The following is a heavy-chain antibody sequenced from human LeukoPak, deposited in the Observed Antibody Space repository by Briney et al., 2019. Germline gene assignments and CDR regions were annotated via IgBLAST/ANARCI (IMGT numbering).Heavy chain of an antibody. J-gene: IGHJ4*02. Sequence: SETLSLTCGVSGGSVTTTNWWTWVRQPPGRGLEWIGYIYDRGSTYYNPSLTSRATVSADRSKNQFSLKLTSVTAADTAVYFCARRITVAGLFDYWGQGILVTVSS. CDR2: IYDRGST. V-gene: IGHV4-4*02. CDR3: ARRITVAGLFDY. D-gene: IGHD6-13*01. CDR1: GGSVTTTNW.